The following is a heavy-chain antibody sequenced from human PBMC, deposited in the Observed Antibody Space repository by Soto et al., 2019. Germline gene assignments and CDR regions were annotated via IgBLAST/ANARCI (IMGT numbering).Heavy chain of an antibody. CDR1: RDTFTSYY. V-gene: IGHV1-46*01. CDR3: ARSSPGNFGILIQGTNWFAP. J-gene: IGHJ5*02. CDR2: INPHGGST. D-gene: IGHD3-16*01. Sequence: GASVKVSCKAPRDTFTSYYINWVRQAPGQGLEWMGVINPHGGSTAYAQKFKGRVTLTRDTSASTVYMEVSSLTSEDTAMYYCARSSPGNFGILIQGTNWFAPWGQGTLVTVS.